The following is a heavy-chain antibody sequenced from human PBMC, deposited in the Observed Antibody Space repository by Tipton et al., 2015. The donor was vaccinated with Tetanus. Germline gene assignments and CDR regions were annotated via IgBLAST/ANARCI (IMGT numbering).Heavy chain of an antibody. CDR2: VDYSGAST. J-gene: IGHJ3*02. V-gene: IGHV3-23*01. CDR3: AKRLSNVRMTRGAFDI. CDR1: GFTFSNYG. Sequence: SLRLSCAGSGFTFSNYGMSWVRRAPGKGLEWVSDVDYSGASTFYADSVKGRFTISKDNSKSTLYLQVNSLRAEDTAVYYCAKRLSNVRMTRGAFDIWGQGTMVTVSS. D-gene: IGHD2/OR15-2a*01.